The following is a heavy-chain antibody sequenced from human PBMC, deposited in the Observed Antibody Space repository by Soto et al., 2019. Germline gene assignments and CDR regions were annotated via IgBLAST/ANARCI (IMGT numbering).Heavy chain of an antibody. D-gene: IGHD2-2*01. J-gene: IGHJ4*02. CDR2: IYYSWST. Sequence: QVQLQESGPGLVKPSQTLSLTCTVSGGSISSGGDYWSWIRQHPGNGLEWIGYIYYSWSTYYNPSLKSRVTISADTSKNQFSLKLSSVTAADTAVYYFARAPRYWSSTSGYNLDYWGQGTLVTVSS. CDR1: GGSISSGGDY. CDR3: ARAPRYWSSTSGYNLDY. V-gene: IGHV4-31*03.